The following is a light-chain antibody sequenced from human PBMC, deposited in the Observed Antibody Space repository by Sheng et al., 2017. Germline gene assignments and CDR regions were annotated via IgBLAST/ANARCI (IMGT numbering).Light chain of an antibody. CDR3: QVWDNNSQNVI. V-gene: IGLV3-21*02. CDR2: DDS. CDR1: NIGSKT. J-gene: IGLJ2*01. Sequence: SYVLTQEPSVSVAPGQTARITCGGHNIGSKTVHWYQQKPGRAPVLVVYDDSDWPSGIPERFSGSNSGKTATLTISRVEAGDEADYYCQVWDNNSQNVIIGGGTTLTVL.